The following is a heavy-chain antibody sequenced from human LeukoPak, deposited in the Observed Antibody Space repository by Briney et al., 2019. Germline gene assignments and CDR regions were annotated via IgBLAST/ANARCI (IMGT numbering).Heavy chain of an antibody. CDR3: ARNGVASTYDI. D-gene: IGHD2-8*01. J-gene: IGHJ3*02. Sequence: GSLRLSCAASGFTFSSSWMHWVRQTPGKGLLWVSYISPDGSTTNYADSVKGRFAISRDNPKNTLYLQLNSLSAEDTAVYYCARNGVASTYDIWGQGTMVTVSP. CDR2: ISPDGSTT. CDR1: GFTFSSSW. V-gene: IGHV3-74*01.